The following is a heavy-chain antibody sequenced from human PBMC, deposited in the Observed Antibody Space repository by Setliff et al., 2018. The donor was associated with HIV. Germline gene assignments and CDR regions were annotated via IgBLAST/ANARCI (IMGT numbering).Heavy chain of an antibody. CDR3: ARVLGYCSSTSCYRGAYYGMDV. D-gene: IGHD2-2*02. CDR2: INSDGSST. V-gene: IGHV3-74*01. J-gene: IGHJ6*02. CDR1: GFTFSSYW. Sequence: LRLSCAASGFTFSSYWMHWVRQAPGKGLVWVSRINSDGSSTSYADSVKGRFTISRDNAKNTLYLQMNSLRAEDTAVYYCARVLGYCSSTSCYRGAYYGMDVWGQGTTVTVSS.